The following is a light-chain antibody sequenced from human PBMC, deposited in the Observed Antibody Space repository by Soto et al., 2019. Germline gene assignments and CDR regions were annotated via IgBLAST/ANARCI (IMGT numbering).Light chain of an antibody. J-gene: IGKJ1*01. CDR3: LQYGVPLWT. Sequence: EIALTQSPGTLSLSPGERATLSCRASQSVTANYLAWYQQRPGQAPRLLIYAASIGATGVPDRFSGSGSGTDCTLTISRLEPEDLAVYYCLQYGVPLWTFGQGTTVEIK. CDR2: AAS. CDR1: QSVTANY. V-gene: IGKV3-20*01.